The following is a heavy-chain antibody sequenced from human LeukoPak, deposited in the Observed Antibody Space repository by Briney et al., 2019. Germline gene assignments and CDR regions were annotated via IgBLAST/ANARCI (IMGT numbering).Heavy chain of an antibody. J-gene: IGHJ4*02. CDR1: GGSISSYY. CDR3: ARHCGSSWQKPFDY. CDR2: INYSWST. V-gene: IGHV4-59*08. D-gene: IGHD6-13*01. Sequence: SETLSLTCTVSGGSISSYYWSWIRQPPGKGLEWIGYINYSWSTNYNPSLKSRVTISVDTSKNQFSLKLSSVTVADTAVYYCARHCGSSWQKPFDYWGQGTLVTVSS.